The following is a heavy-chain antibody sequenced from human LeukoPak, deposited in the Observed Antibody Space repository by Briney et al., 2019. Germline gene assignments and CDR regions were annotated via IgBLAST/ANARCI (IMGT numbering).Heavy chain of an antibody. CDR1: GFTVSSNY. J-gene: IGHJ4*02. D-gene: IGHD6-19*01. V-gene: IGHV3-53*01. CDR2: IYSGGST. Sequence: HAGGSLRLSCAASGFTVSSNYMSWVRQAPGKGLEWVSVIYSGGSTYYADSVKGRFTISRDNSKNTLYLQMNSLRAEDTAVYYCAREAVAGRGLFDYWGQGTLVTVSS. CDR3: AREAVAGRGLFDY.